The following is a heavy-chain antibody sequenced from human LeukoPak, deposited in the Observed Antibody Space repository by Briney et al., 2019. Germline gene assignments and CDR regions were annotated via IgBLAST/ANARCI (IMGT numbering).Heavy chain of an antibody. CDR1: GFTFSSYT. V-gene: IGHV3-64*01. Sequence: PGGSLRLSCAASGFTFSSYTMHWVRQAPGKGLEYVSTISSNGGSTYYANSVKGRFTISRDNSKNTLYLQMNSLRAEDTAVYYCAKDRWADYLSGRGFDPWGQGTLVTVSS. J-gene: IGHJ5*02. D-gene: IGHD3-10*01. CDR2: ISSNGGST. CDR3: AKDRWADYLSGRGFDP.